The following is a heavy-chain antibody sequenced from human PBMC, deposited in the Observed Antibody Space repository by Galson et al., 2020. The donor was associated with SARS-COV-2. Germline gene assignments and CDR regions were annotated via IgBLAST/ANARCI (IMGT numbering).Heavy chain of an antibody. J-gene: IGHJ4*02. CDR2: IRSKAYGGTT. CDR1: GFTFGDYA. CDR3: ARHDFWGGNTFDY. D-gene: IGHD3-3*01. Sequence: GESLKISCTASGFTFGDYAMSWFRQAPGKGLEWVGFIRSKAYGGTTEYAASVKGRFTISRDDSKSIAYLQMNSLKTEDTAVYYCARHDFWGGNTFDYWGQGTLVTVSS. V-gene: IGHV3-49*03.